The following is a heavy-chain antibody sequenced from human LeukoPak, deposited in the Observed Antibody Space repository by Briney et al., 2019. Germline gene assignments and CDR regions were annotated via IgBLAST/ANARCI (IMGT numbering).Heavy chain of an antibody. V-gene: IGHV3-9*01. D-gene: IGHD3-10*01. CDR3: AKDIAMVRGYYYYGMDV. CDR1: GFTFDDYA. CDR2: ISWNSGSI. Sequence: GGSLRLSCAASGFTFDDYAMHWVRQAPGKGLEWVSGISWNSGSIGYADSVKGRFTISRDNAKNSLYLQMNSLRAEDTALYYCAKDIAMVRGYYYYGMDVWGQGTTVTVSS. J-gene: IGHJ6*02.